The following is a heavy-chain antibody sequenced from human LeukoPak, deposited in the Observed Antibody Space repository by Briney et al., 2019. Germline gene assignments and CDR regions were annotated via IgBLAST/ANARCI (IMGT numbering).Heavy chain of an antibody. CDR2: INHSGST. V-gene: IGHV4-34*01. CDR3: ARRYCGGDCYTNWLDP. Sequence: SETLPLTCAVYGGSFSDYCWSWVRQPPGKGLEWIGQINHSGSTNYNPSLKSRVTISVDTSKNQFSLRLSSVTAADTAVYYCARRYCGGDCYTNWLDPWGQGTLVTVSS. CDR1: GGSFSDYC. J-gene: IGHJ5*02. D-gene: IGHD2-21*02.